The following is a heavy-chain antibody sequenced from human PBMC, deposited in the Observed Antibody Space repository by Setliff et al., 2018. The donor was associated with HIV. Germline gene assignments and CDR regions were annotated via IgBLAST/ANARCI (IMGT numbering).Heavy chain of an antibody. CDR2: IKQDGSEK. D-gene: IGHD3-9*01. Sequence: GGSLRLSCAASGFTFSSHWMSWIRQAPGKGLEWVASIKQDGSEKYFVDSVKGRFTISRDNAKDSMFLQMNSLRGEDTAVYYCATNFLYDILNGYFPYQFDQWGQGTLVTVSS. J-gene: IGHJ4*02. CDR1: GFTFSSHW. CDR3: ATNFLYDILNGYFPYQFDQ. V-gene: IGHV3-7*01.